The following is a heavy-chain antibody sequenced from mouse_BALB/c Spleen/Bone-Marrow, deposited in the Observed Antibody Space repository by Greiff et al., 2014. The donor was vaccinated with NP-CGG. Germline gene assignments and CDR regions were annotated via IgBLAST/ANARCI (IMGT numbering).Heavy chain of an antibody. CDR2: IRNKANGYTT. J-gene: IGHJ1*01. Sequence: DVHLVESGGGLVQPGGSLRLSCATSGFTFTDYYMSWVRQPPGKALEWLGFIRNKANGYTTEYSASVKGRFTISRDNSQSILYLQMNTLRAEDSATYYCARDRHYGNYYWYFDVWGAGTTVTVSS. V-gene: IGHV7-3*02. CDR3: ARDRHYGNYYWYFDV. CDR1: GFTFTDYY. D-gene: IGHD2-1*01.